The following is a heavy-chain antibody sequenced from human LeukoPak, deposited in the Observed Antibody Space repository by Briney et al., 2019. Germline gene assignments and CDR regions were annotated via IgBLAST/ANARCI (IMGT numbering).Heavy chain of an antibody. Sequence: PSETLSLTCTVSGGSISSYYWSWIRQPPGKGLEWIGEINHSGSTNYNPSLKSRVTISVDTSKNQFSLKLSSVTAADTAVYYCARGTVDTAISAKYYFDYWGQGTLVTVSS. CDR3: ARGTVDTAISAKYYFDY. V-gene: IGHV4-34*01. J-gene: IGHJ4*02. CDR2: INHSGST. D-gene: IGHD5-18*01. CDR1: GGSISSYY.